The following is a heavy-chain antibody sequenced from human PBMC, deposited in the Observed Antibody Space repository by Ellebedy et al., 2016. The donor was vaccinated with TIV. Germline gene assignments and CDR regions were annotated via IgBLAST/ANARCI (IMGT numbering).Heavy chain of an antibody. J-gene: IGHJ6*02. V-gene: IGHV4-34*01. CDR3: ARVGGVVVVPAGKGLVSYGMDV. D-gene: IGHD2-2*01. CDR1: GGSFSGYY. CDR2: INHSGST. Sequence: MPGGSLRLSCAVYGGSFSGYYWSWIRQPPGKGLEWIGEINHSGSTNYNPSLKSRVTISVDTSKNQFSLKLSSVTAADTAVYYCARVGGVVVVPAGKGLVSYGMDVWGQGTTVTVSS.